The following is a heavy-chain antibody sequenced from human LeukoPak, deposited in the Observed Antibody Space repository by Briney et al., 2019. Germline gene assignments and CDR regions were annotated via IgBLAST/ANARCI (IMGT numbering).Heavy chain of an antibody. V-gene: IGHV3-72*01. CDR2: IRNKANSYTT. J-gene: IGHJ5*02. CDR1: GFSFSDHY. Sequence: GGSLRLSCAASGFSFSDHYMDWVRQAPGKGLEWGGRIRNKANSYTTEYAASVKGRFTISRDDSKNSRHLQMNSLKIEDTAVYYCARGDYYDSSGMPSGQGTLVTVSS. D-gene: IGHD3-22*01. CDR3: ARGDYYDSSGMP.